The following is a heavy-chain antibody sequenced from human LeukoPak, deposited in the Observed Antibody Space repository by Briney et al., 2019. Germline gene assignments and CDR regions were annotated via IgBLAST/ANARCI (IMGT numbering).Heavy chain of an antibody. Sequence: GGSLRLSCTASGFTFGDYTMSWVRQAPGKGLEWVGFVRSKAYGGTTEYAASVKGRFTISRDDSKNIAYLQMNSLKTEDTAVNYCTRDNGYWGQGTLVIVSS. V-gene: IGHV3-49*04. CDR2: VRSKAYGGTT. CDR3: TRDNGY. J-gene: IGHJ4*02. CDR1: GFTFGDYT.